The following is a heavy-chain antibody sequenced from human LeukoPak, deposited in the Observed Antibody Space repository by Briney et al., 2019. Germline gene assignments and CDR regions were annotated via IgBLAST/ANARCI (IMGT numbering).Heavy chain of an antibody. CDR1: GYKFTDDY. CDR3: APTAEAYTSWWKV. D-gene: IGHD3-16*01. CDR2: INPDSGFT. Sequence: ASVKVSCKASGYKFTDDYMHWVRQAAGQWLEFMGWINPDSGFTNYAQKFKGRVTMTRDTSISTAYLEVRSLTSDDTAVYYCAPTAEAYTSWWKVWGQGTLVTVSS. J-gene: IGHJ4*02. V-gene: IGHV1-2*02.